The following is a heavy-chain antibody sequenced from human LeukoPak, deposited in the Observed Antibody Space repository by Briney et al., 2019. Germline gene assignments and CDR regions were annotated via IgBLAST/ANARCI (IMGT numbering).Heavy chain of an antibody. V-gene: IGHV4-39*01. J-gene: IGHJ4*02. Sequence: SETLSLTCTVSGGSISSSSYYWGWIRQPPGKGLEWIGSIYYSGSTYYNPSLKSRVTISVDTSKNQFSLKLSSVTAADTAVYYCAGNVQGGGYSSSWYTFDYWAREPWSPSPQ. CDR1: GGSISSSSYY. D-gene: IGHD6-13*01. CDR3: AGNVQGGGYSSSWYTFDY. CDR2: IYYSGST.